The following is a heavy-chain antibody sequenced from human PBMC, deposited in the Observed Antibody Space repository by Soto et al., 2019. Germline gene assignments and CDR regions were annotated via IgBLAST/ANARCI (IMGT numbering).Heavy chain of an antibody. D-gene: IGHD3-22*01. CDR2: ISTHNGNT. CDR3: ARGPTDYYDTSGHYSLDH. CDR1: GYTFTTYG. V-gene: IGHV1-18*01. Sequence: QVQLVQSGAEVKKPGASVKVSCKASGYTFTTYGMTWVRQAPGQGLDWVGWISTHNGNTKYAERLQGRVTMTTDTTTSTAYRELRSLKSTDTAVYYCARGPTDYYDTSGHYSLDHSGQGTLFTLSS. J-gene: IGHJ4*02.